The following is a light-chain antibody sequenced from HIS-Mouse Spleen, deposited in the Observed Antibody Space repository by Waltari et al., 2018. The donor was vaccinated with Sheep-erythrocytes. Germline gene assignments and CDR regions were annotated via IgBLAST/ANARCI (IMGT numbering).Light chain of an antibody. V-gene: IGKV3-20*01. CDR3: QQYGSSLRT. CDR2: GAS. J-gene: IGKJ1*01. Sequence: EIVLTQSPGTLSLSPGDRATLSCRASQSVSSSYLAWYQQKPGQAPRLLTYGASSRATGIPDRFSGSGSGTDFTLTISRLEPEDFAVYYCQQYGSSLRTFGQGTKVEIK. CDR1: QSVSSSY.